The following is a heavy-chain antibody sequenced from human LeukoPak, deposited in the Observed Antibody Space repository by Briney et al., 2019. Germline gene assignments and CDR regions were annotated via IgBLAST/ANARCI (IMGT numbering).Heavy chain of an antibody. CDR1: GFTFSNYW. J-gene: IGHJ4*02. Sequence: GGSLRLSCAASGFTFSNYWMHWVRQTPGKGLVWVSRINSDESTTNYADSVKGRFTISRDNAKNTLYLQMNSLRAEDTAVYYCAKTPPLAASRFDYWGQGTLVTVSS. CDR3: AKTPPLAASRFDY. D-gene: IGHD2-2*01. CDR2: INSDESTT. V-gene: IGHV3-74*01.